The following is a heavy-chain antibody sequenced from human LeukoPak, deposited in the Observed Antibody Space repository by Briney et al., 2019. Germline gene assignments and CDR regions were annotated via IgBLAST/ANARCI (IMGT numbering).Heavy chain of an antibody. V-gene: IGHV4-4*07. Sequence: SETLSLTCSVSRGSISGYYWTWIRQPAGKGLEWIGRVYTSGSTHYNPSLKTRLTMSVDTSKNQFSLKLSSVTAADTAVYYCARLITGTTTAFDIWGQGTMVTVSS. J-gene: IGHJ3*02. CDR2: VYTSGST. CDR1: RGSISGYY. CDR3: ARLITGTTTAFDI. D-gene: IGHD1-7*01.